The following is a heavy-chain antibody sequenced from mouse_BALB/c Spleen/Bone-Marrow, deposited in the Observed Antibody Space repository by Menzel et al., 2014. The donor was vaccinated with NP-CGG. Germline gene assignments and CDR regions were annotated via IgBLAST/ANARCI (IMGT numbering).Heavy chain of an antibody. Sequence: EVQLVESGGGLVQPGGSLRLSCAPSGFTFSDFYMEWVRQPPGKRLEWIAASRNKANDYTTEYSASVKGRFIVSRDTSQSILYLQMNALRAEDTAIYYCARDYYGSSYWYFDVWGAGTTVTVSS. J-gene: IGHJ1*01. CDR3: ARDYYGSSYWYFDV. V-gene: IGHV7-1*02. CDR1: GFTFSDFY. D-gene: IGHD1-1*01. CDR2: SRNKANDYTT.